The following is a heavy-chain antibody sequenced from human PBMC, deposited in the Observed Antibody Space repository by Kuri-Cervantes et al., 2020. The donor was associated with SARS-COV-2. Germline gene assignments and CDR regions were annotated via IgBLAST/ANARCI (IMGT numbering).Heavy chain of an antibody. J-gene: IGHJ1*01. V-gene: IGHV3-23*01. CDR3: AKDFWSGWGNSFQH. CDR2: ISGSGGST. D-gene: IGHD3-3*01. Sequence: GESLKISCAASGFTFSSYAMSWVRQAPGKGLEWVSAISGSGGSTYYADSVKGRFTISRDNSKNSLYLQMNSLIAEDTALYYYAKDFWSGWGNSFQHWGQGTLVTVSS. CDR1: GFTFSSYA.